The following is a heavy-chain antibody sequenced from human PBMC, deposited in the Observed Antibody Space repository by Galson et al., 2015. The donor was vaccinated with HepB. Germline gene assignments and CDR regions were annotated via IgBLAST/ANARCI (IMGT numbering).Heavy chain of an antibody. CDR3: ARGHGGYTVPFDY. V-gene: IGHV3-11*05. J-gene: IGHJ4*02. CDR2: ISTSSSYI. Sequence: RLSCAASGFTFSNHYINWIRQAPGKGLEWVSYISTSSSYIKYADSVKGRFTISRDNARNSLYLQMNSLRVEDTAVYHCARGHGGYTVPFDYWGQGTLVTVSS. D-gene: IGHD5-12*01. CDR1: GFTFSNHY.